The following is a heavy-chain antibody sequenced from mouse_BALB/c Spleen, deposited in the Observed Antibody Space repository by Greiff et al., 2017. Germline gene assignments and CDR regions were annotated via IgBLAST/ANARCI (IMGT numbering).Heavy chain of an antibody. Sequence: EVMLVESGGGLVKPGGSLKLSCAASGFTFSSYAMSWVRQSPEKRLEWVAEISSGGSYTYYPDTVTGRFTISRDNAKNTLYLEMSSLRSEDTAMYYCAREEGNGNHHYYAMDYWGQGTSVTVSS. CDR2: ISSGGSYT. D-gene: IGHD2-1*01. CDR3: AREEGNGNHHYYAMDY. J-gene: IGHJ4*01. CDR1: GFTFSSYA. V-gene: IGHV5-9-4*01.